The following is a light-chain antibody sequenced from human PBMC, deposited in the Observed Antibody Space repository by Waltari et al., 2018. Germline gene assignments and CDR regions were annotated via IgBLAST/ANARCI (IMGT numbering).Light chain of an antibody. J-gene: IGLJ2*01. V-gene: IGLV1-47*01. CDR2: RNN. CDR3: ASWDDSLSSVL. CDR1: SSNIGTSF. Sequence: QSVLTQPPSVSGTPGQRVTISCSGGSSNIGTSFVYWYQQLPGTAPHRLMNRNNQRPSGVPERFSASKSGTSASLAISGLRSEDEADYFCASWDDSLSSVLFGGGTKLTVL.